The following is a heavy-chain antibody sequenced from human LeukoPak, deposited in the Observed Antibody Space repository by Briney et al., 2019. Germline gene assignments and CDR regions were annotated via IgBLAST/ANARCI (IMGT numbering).Heavy chain of an antibody. CDR1: GFTFSSYS. D-gene: IGHD3-9*01. V-gene: IGHV3-48*01. Sequence: GGSLRLSCAASGFTFSSYSMNWVRQAPGKGLEWVSYISSSSSTIYYADSVKGRFTISRDNAKNSPYLQMNSLRAEDTAVYYCARALRYFDWLSTSPEYNWFDPWGQGTLVTVSS. J-gene: IGHJ5*02. CDR2: ISSSSSTI. CDR3: ARALRYFDWLSTSPEYNWFDP.